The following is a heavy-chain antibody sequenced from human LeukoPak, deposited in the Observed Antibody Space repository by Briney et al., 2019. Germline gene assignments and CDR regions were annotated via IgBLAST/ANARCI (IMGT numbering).Heavy chain of an antibody. J-gene: IGHJ3*02. CDR2: ISSRSFTI. V-gene: IGHV3-48*02. CDR3: ARSVIAVAGYDAFDI. CDR1: GFTFSAYS. D-gene: IGHD6-19*01. Sequence: GGSLRLSCAASGFTFSAYSMNWVRQAPGKGLDWVSYISSRSFTIYYADSVKGRFTISRDNAKNSLYLEMNSLRDEDTAVYYCARSVIAVAGYDAFDIWGQGTVVTVSP.